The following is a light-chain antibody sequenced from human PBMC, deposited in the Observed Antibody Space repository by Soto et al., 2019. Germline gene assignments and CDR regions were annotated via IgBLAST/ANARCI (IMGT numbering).Light chain of an antibody. J-gene: IGLJ2*01. CDR3: SLYAGSNNVV. CDR1: SSDIGAYKF. Sequence: QFALTQPPSASGSPGQSVAISCTGTSSDIGAYKFVSWYQQHPGKAPKLIIYEVSIRPSGVPDRFSGSKSGNTASLTVSGLLAEDEADYYCSLYAGSNNVVFGGGTKLTVL. V-gene: IGLV2-8*01. CDR2: EVS.